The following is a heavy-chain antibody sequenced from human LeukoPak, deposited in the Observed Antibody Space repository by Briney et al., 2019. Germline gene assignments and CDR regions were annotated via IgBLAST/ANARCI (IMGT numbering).Heavy chain of an antibody. Sequence: ASVKVSCKASGYTFTGYYMHWLRQAPGQGLEWMGWINPNSGGTNYAQKFQGRVTMTRDTSISTAYMELSRLRSDDTAVYYCARDISVGSGYYFSFDYWGQGTLVTVSS. CDR1: GYTFTGYY. CDR2: INPNSGGT. CDR3: ARDISVGSGYYFSFDY. V-gene: IGHV1-2*02. J-gene: IGHJ4*02. D-gene: IGHD3-22*01.